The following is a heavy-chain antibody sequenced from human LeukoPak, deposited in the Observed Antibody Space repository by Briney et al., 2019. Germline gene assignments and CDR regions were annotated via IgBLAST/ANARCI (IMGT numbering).Heavy chain of an antibody. CDR3: ARDQESLRFLPSRYHGMDV. Sequence: GGSLRLSCAASGFTFSSYEMNWVRQAPGKGLEWVSYISSSGSTIYYADSMKGRFTISRDNAKNALYLQMDSLRAVDTAVYYCARDQESLRFLPSRYHGMDVWGQGTTVTVSS. CDR1: GFTFSSYE. V-gene: IGHV3-48*03. J-gene: IGHJ6*02. D-gene: IGHD3-3*01. CDR2: ISSSGSTI.